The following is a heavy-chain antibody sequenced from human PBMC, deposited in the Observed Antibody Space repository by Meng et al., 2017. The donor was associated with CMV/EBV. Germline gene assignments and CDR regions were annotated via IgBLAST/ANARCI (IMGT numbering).Heavy chain of an antibody. D-gene: IGHD3-10*01. CDR3: ARDVGGAFDI. V-gene: IGHV4-34*01. J-gene: IGHJ3*02. CDR2: INHSGST. Sequence: SETLSLTCAVYGGSFSGYYWSWIRQPPGKGLEWIGEINHSGSTNYNPSLKSRVTISVDTSKNQFSLKLSSVTAADTAVYYCARDVGGAFDIWGQGTMVTVSS. CDR1: GGSFSGYY.